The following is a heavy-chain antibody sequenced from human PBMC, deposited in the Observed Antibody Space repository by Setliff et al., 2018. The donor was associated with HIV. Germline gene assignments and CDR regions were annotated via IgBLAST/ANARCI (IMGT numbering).Heavy chain of an antibody. CDR2: IRSKAYGGTT. CDR3: TAMGVEVVSYYYGMDV. Sequence: GGSLRLSCTASGFSFGDYAMSWVRQAPGKGLEWIGFIRSKAYGGTTEYAASVKGRFTISRDDSKSLAYLQMNSLKTEDTAVYYCTAMGVEVVSYYYGMDVWGQGTTVTVSS. D-gene: IGHD2-2*01. J-gene: IGHJ6*02. CDR1: GFSFGDYA. V-gene: IGHV3-49*04.